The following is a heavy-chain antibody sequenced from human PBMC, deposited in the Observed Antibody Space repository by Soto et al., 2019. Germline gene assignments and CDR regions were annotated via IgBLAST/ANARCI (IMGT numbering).Heavy chain of an antibody. CDR2: IYYSGST. Sequence: SETLSVTSTVSGGTISSYYWSWIRQNPGKGLEWIGYIYYSGSTNYNPSLKSRVTISVDTSKNQFSLKLSSVTAADTAVYYCARFPYYDFWSGYSPGNNWFDPWGQGTLVTVSS. CDR1: GGTISSYY. CDR3: ARFPYYDFWSGYSPGNNWFDP. J-gene: IGHJ5*02. D-gene: IGHD3-3*01. V-gene: IGHV4-59*08.